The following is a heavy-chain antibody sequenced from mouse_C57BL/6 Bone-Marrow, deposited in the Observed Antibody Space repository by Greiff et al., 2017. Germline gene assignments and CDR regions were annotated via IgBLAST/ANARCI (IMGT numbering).Heavy chain of an antibody. CDR1: GYTFTSYW. CDR2: IHPNSGST. V-gene: IGHV1-64*01. CDR3: ARNYYGSSFYLDY. Sequence: QVQLQQPGAELVKPGASVKLSCKASGYTFTSYWMHWVKQRPGQGLEWIGMIHPNSGSTNYNEKFKSKATLTVDKSSSTAYMQLSSLTSEDSAVYYCARNYYGSSFYLDYWGQGTTLTVSS. J-gene: IGHJ2*01. D-gene: IGHD1-1*01.